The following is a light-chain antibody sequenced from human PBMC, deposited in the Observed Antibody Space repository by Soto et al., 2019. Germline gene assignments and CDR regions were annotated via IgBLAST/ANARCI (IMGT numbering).Light chain of an antibody. J-gene: IGKJ1*01. CDR1: QSVSSSH. CDR3: QQYHNSILM. V-gene: IGKV3-20*01. Sequence: ENVLTHSPVTLSLAPWEIATLGGRPSQSVSSSHLAWYQQKPGQALRLLMYGASSRATGIPDRFSGGGSGADFTLTISRLEPEDFGVYYCQQYHNSILMFGQGTKVDIK. CDR2: GAS.